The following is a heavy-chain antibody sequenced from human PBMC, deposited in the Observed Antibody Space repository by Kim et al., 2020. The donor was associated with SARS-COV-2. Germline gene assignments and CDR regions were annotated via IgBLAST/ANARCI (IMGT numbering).Heavy chain of an antibody. Sequence: SETLSLTCTVSGGSISGSSYYWGWIRQPPGKGLEWIGSIYYSGSTYYNPSLESRVTISLDTSKNQFSLKLSSVTAADTAVFYCARHYGGVRDYWGQGTLVTVSS. CDR3: ARHYGGVRDY. CDR2: IYYSGST. V-gene: IGHV4-39*01. J-gene: IGHJ4*02. D-gene: IGHD1-26*01. CDR1: GGSISGSSYY.